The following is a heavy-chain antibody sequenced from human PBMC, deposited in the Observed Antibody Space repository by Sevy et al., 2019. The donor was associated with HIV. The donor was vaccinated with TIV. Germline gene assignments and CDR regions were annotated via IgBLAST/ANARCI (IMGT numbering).Heavy chain of an antibody. CDR2: LKHRAYGGTL. V-gene: IGHV3-49*04. D-gene: IGHD1-1*01. Sequence: GGSLRLSCTASGFIFGDYALSWVRQAPGKGLEGEAFLKHRAYGGTLDYAASVKGRFTISRDDSKSVAHLQMNDLKTEDTAIYYYTRWKGAQSIFDYWGQGALVTVSS. CDR1: GFIFGDYA. CDR3: TRWKGAQSIFDY. J-gene: IGHJ4*02.